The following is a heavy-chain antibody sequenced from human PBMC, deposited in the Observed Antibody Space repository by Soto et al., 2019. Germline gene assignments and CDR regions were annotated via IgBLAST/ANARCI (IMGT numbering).Heavy chain of an antibody. CDR3: VRDHRWAFDF. D-gene: IGHD2-15*01. Sequence: EVQLVESGGGLVQPGGSLRVSCVASGFTFSSYALNWVRQAPGKGLEWVSYISVGGGSIFYADSVKGRFTNSRGDATNSLYLQMNSLRDEDTAVYYCVRDHRWAFDFWGQGTMVTVSS. CDR1: GFTFSSYA. J-gene: IGHJ3*01. V-gene: IGHV3-48*02. CDR2: ISVGGGSI.